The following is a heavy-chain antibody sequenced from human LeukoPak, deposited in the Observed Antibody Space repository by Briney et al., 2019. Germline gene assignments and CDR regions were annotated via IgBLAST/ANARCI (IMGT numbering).Heavy chain of an antibody. CDR3: VKDDDCRIPGCVIDALFV. V-gene: IGHV3-23*01. CDR2: ISRSGRST. CDR1: GFPFSSYA. D-gene: IGHD2-21*01. Sequence: GGSLRLSCAASGFPFSSYAMSWVRQAPGKGLGWVSTISRSGRSTYYADSVKGRFTISRDDSKGMLYLQRTSMRAEDRAMCYCVKDDDCRIPGCVIDALFVWGQGTVVTVSS. J-gene: IGHJ3*01.